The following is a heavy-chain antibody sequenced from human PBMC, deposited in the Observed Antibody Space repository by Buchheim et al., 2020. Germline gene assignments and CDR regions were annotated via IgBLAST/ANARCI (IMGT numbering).Heavy chain of an antibody. V-gene: IGHV3-11*01. D-gene: IGHD2-2*01. CDR1: GFSVSDYY. J-gene: IGHJ5*02. CDR3: ARALGYCSTPTCNNWFDP. CDR2: ITSSGTTI. Sequence: QVQLVESGGGLVQPGGSLRLSCAASGFSVSDYYMIWIRQAPGKGREWVSYITSSGTTIYYADSVKGRFTISRDNTKTSLYLQLNSLSADDTAVYYCARALGYCSTPTCNNWFDPWGQGTL.